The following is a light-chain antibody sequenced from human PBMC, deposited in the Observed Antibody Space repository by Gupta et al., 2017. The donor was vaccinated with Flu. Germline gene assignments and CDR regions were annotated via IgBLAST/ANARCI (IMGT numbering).Light chain of an antibody. CDR2: GAS. CDR1: QSGSSSD. V-gene: IGKV3-20*01. J-gene: IGKJ3*01. CDR3: HQYGSSFT. Sequence: GYMSTLSCRASQSGSSSDLAWYQQKPGHAPRLLIYGASSRATGIPDRFSGSCSGTDFTLTITRLEPEEFAVYYCHQYGSSFTFGPGTKVDIK.